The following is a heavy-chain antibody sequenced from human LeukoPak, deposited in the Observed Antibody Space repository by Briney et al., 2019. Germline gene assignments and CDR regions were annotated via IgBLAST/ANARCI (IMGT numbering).Heavy chain of an antibody. Sequence: GGSLRLSCAASGFSFSSYAIHWVRQAPGKGLEYVSAISSNGGNTYYANFVKGRFTISRDNSKNTLYLQMGSLRAEDMAVYYCARVGDLNAFDIWGQGTMVTVSS. CDR2: ISSNGGNT. J-gene: IGHJ3*02. D-gene: IGHD4-17*01. CDR3: ARVGDLNAFDI. CDR1: GFSFSSYA. V-gene: IGHV3-64*01.